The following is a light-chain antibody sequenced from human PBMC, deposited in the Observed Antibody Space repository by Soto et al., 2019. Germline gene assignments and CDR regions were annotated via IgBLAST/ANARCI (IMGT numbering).Light chain of an antibody. Sequence: QSVLTQPPSASGTPGQRVTISCSGSSSNIESKTVNWYQQLPGTAPKLLIYSNNQRPSGVPDRFSGPKSGTSASLAISGLQSEDEADYYCAAWDDSLNGVVFGGGTKVTVL. CDR3: AAWDDSLNGVV. CDR2: SNN. V-gene: IGLV1-44*01. J-gene: IGLJ2*01. CDR1: SSNIESKT.